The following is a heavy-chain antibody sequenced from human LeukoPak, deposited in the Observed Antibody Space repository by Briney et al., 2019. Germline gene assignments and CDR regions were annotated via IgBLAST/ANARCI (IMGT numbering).Heavy chain of an antibody. J-gene: IGHJ4*02. Sequence: ASVKVSCKASGYTFTGYYMHWVRQAPGQGLEWMGWINPNSGGTNYAQKFQGRVTMTRDTSISTAYMELSRLRSDDTAVYYCARSYYDSSGYYNYGGQGPLVTVSS. V-gene: IGHV1-2*02. CDR1: GYTFTGYY. CDR3: ARSYYDSSGYYNY. CDR2: INPNSGGT. D-gene: IGHD3-22*01.